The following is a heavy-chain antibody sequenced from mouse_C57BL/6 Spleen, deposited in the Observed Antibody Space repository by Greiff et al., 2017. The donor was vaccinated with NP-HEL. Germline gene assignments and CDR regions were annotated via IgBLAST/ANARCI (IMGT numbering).Heavy chain of an antibody. CDR1: GFNIKDDY. CDR3: TTYYGSPYAMDY. V-gene: IGHV14-4*01. D-gene: IGHD1-2*01. CDR2: IDPENGDT. Sequence: EVQLQQSGAELVRPGASVKLSCTASGFNIKDDYMHWVKQRPEQGLEWIGWIDPENGDTEYASKFQGKATITADTSSNTAYLQLSSLTSEDTAVYYCTTYYGSPYAMDYWGQGTSVTVSS. J-gene: IGHJ4*01.